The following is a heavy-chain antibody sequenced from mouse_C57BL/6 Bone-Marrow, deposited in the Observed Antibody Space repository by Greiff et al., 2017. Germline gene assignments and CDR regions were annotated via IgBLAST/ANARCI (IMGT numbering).Heavy chain of an antibody. CDR2: IDPEDGET. D-gene: IGHD1-1*01. CDR3: TTSLMYYVTNY. Sequence: VQLQQSGAELVKPGASVKLSCTASGFNIKDYYIHWVKQRTEQGLEWIGGIDPEDGETKYAPKFQDKATITADTSSNTAYLQLSSLTSEDTAVYYCTTSLMYYVTNYGGQGTTRTVSS. V-gene: IGHV14-2*01. J-gene: IGHJ2*01. CDR1: GFNIKDYY.